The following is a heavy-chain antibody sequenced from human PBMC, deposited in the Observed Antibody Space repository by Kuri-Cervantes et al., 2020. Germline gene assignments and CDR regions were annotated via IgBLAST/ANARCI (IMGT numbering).Heavy chain of an antibody. CDR1: GFTFTTYS. V-gene: IGHV3-23*01. CDR3: AKGPWWSGWDGDGFDP. J-gene: IGHJ5*02. CDR2: ISGSGGST. D-gene: IGHD6-19*01. Sequence: GESLKISCAASGFTFTTYSMNWVRQAPGKGLEWVSAISGSGGSTYYADSVKGRFTISRDNSKNTLYLQMNSLRAEDTAVYYCAKGPWWSGWDGDGFDPWGQGTLVTVSS.